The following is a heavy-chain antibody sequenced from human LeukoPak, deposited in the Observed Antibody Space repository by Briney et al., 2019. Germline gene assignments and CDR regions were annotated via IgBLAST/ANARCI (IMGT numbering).Heavy chain of an antibody. CDR2: ISYDGSNK. J-gene: IGHJ4*02. D-gene: IGHD2-15*01. Sequence: PGGSLRLSCAASGFTFSSYGMHWVRQAPGKGLEWVAVISYDGSNKYYADSVKGRFTIPRDNSKNTLYLQMNSLRAEDTAVYYCAKDRERYCSGGSCYLFDYWGQGTLVTVSS. V-gene: IGHV3-30*18. CDR3: AKDRERYCSGGSCYLFDY. CDR1: GFTFSSYG.